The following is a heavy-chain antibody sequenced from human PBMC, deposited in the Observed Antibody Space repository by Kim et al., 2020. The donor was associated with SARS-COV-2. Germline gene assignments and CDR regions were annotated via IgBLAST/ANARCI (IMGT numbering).Heavy chain of an antibody. CDR1: GGSISSSSYY. CDR3: NGDGYTPGGAFDI. CDR2: IYYSGST. D-gene: IGHD5-12*01. Sequence: SETLSLTCTVSGGSISSSSYYWGWIRQPPGKGLEWIGSIYYSGSTYYNPSLKSRVTISVDTSKNQFSLKLSSVTAADTAVYYCNGDGYTPGGAFDIWGQGTMVTVSS. J-gene: IGHJ3*02. V-gene: IGHV4-39*07.